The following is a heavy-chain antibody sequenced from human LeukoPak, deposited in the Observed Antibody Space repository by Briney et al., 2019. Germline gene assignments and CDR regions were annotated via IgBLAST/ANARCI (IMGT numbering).Heavy chain of an antibody. D-gene: IGHD2-21*02. Sequence: PGRSLRLSCAASGFTFSSYAMHWVRQAPGKGLEWVAVISYDGSNKYYADSVKGRFTISRDNSKNTLYLQMNSLRAEDTAVYYCARAGVVTAILGAFDIWGQGTMVTVS. CDR1: GFTFSSYA. CDR3: ARAGVVTAILGAFDI. J-gene: IGHJ3*02. CDR2: ISYDGSNK. V-gene: IGHV3-30-3*01.